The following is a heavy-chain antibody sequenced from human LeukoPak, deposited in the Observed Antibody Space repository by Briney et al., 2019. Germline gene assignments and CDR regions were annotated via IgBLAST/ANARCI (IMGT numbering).Heavy chain of an antibody. D-gene: IGHD6-13*01. V-gene: IGHV4-59*01. J-gene: IGHJ5*02. CDR3: ARDSSSSVLAWFDP. CDR2: IYDSGST. Sequence: SETLSLTCTVSGGSISGYYWSWLRQPPGKGLEWIGYIYDSGSTNYNPSLKNRVTMSLDMSKNHFSLKLSSVTAADTAVYYCARDSSSSVLAWFDPWGQGTLVTVSS. CDR1: GGSISGYY.